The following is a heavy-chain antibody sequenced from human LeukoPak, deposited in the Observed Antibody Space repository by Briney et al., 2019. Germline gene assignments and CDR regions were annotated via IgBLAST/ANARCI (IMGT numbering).Heavy chain of an antibody. CDR3: ARVWTGHGSGSYLSSVSYYYYMDV. J-gene: IGHJ6*03. CDR1: GGSISSHY. Sequence: SETLSLTCTVSGGSISSHYWSWIRQPPGKGLEWIGYIYYSGSTNYNPSLKSRVTISVDTSKNQFSLKLSSVTAADTAVYYCARVWTGHGSGSYLSSVSYYYYMDVWGKGTTVTVSS. CDR2: IYYSGST. V-gene: IGHV4-59*11. D-gene: IGHD3-10*01.